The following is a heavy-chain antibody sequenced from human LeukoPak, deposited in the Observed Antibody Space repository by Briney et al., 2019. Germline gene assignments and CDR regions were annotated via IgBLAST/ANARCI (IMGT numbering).Heavy chain of an antibody. CDR3: ARERQALYGMDV. CDR1: GFIFSSYV. CDR2: TLYDGSKK. V-gene: IGHV3-30*02. J-gene: IGHJ6*02. Sequence: PGGSLRLSCAASGFIFSSYVMHWVRQTPGMGLQWVAFTLYDGSKKYYEDSVKGRFIVSRDNSKNTPYLQMNSLRAEDTAVYYCARERQALYGMDVWGQGTTVTVSS.